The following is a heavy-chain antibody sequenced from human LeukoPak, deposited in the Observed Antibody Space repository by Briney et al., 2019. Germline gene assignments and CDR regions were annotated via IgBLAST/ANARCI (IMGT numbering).Heavy chain of an antibody. Sequence: VASVKVSCKASGYTFTSYYMHWVRQAPGQGLEWMGVINPSGGSTSYAQKFQGRVTMTEDTSTDTAYMELSSLRSEDTAVYYCATEIAVAGTDEYFQHWGQGTLVTVSS. J-gene: IGHJ1*01. CDR2: INPSGGST. CDR1: GYTFTSYY. D-gene: IGHD6-19*01. CDR3: ATEIAVAGTDEYFQH. V-gene: IGHV1-46*01.